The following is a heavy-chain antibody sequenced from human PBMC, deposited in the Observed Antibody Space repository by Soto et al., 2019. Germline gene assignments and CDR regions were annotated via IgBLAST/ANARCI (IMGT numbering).Heavy chain of an antibody. CDR3: ARGSMVYSYSTPFCNY. Sequence: ASVKVSCKAPGYTFTSYDINWVRQATGQGLEWMGWMNPNSGNTGYAQKFQGRVTMTRNTSISTAYMELSSLRSEDTAVYYCARGSMVYSYSTPFCNYWGQGALVTVSS. CDR2: MNPNSGNT. J-gene: IGHJ4*02. D-gene: IGHD2-8*01. V-gene: IGHV1-8*01. CDR1: GYTFTSYD.